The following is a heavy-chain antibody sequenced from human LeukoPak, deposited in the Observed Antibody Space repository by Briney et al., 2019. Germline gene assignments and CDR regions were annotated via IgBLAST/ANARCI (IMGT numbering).Heavy chain of an antibody. Sequence: SETLSLTCTVSGGSISSGDYYWSWIRQPPGKGLEWIGYIYYSGSTYYNPSLKSRVTISVDTSKNQFSLKLSPVTAADTAVYYCAKGLRELWGDAFDMWGQGTMVTVSS. V-gene: IGHV4-30-4*08. CDR2: IYYSGST. D-gene: IGHD4-17*01. CDR1: GGSISSGDYY. J-gene: IGHJ3*02. CDR3: AKGLRELWGDAFDM.